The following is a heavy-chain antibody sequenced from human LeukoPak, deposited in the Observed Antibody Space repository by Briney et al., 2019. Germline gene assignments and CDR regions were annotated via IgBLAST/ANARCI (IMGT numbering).Heavy chain of an antibody. D-gene: IGHD2-21*02. CDR2: MDPRGGST. J-gene: IGHJ6*01. CDR3: VPRGAGDSXFGMDV. V-gene: IGHV1-46*01. CDR1: GYTFTSYY. Sequence: GASVKVSCKASGYTFTSYYMHWVRQAPGQGLEWMGSMDPRGGSTTYAQKFQGRVTMTRDTSTSTVYMELSSLRSDDTAVYYCVPRGAGDSXFGMDVWXQGTTXTVSS.